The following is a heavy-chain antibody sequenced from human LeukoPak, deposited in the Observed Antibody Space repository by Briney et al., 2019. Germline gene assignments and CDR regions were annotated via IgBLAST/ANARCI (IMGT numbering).Heavy chain of an antibody. Sequence: GASVTVSCKASGYTFIGFYIHWVRQATGQGLEWMGWMNPNSGNTGYAQKFQGRVTMTRDTSTSTVYMDLSSLRSEDTAVYYCARSTSRKSYYFDYWGQGTLVTVSS. J-gene: IGHJ4*02. CDR3: ARSTSRKSYYFDY. CDR1: GYTFIGFY. CDR2: MNPNSGNT. D-gene: IGHD1-26*01. V-gene: IGHV1-8*02.